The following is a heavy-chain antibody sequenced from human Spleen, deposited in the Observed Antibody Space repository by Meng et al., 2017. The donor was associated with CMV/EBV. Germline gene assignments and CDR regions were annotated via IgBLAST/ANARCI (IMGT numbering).Heavy chain of an antibody. CDR2: ISSSSSYI. D-gene: IGHD2-2*01. V-gene: IGHV3-21*01. CDR3: ARVGYCSSTSCYYFDY. Sequence: GESLKISCAAPGFTFSSYSMNWVRQAPGKGLEWVSSISSSSSYIYYADSVKGRFTISRDNAKNSLYLQMNSLRAEDTAGYYFARVGYCSSTSCYYFDYWGQGTLVTVSS. CDR1: GFTFSSYS. J-gene: IGHJ4*02.